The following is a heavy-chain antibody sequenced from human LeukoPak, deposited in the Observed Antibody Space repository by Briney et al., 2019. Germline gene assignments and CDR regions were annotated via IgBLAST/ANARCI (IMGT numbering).Heavy chain of an antibody. CDR3: ARVAPVAGTGWFDP. V-gene: IGHV4-61*02. D-gene: IGHD6-19*01. Sequence: SQTLSLTCTVSGGSISSGSYFWRWIRQPAGKGLEWIGRIYTSGSTNYNPPLKSRVTLSVDTSKNQFFLKLSPVTAADTAVYYCARVAPVAGTGWFDPWGQGTLVTVSS. J-gene: IGHJ5*02. CDR1: GGSISSGSYF. CDR2: IYTSGST.